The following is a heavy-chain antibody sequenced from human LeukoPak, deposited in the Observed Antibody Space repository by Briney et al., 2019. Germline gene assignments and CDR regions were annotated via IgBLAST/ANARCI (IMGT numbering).Heavy chain of an antibody. Sequence: VASVKVSCKASGGTFSSYTINWVRQAPGQGLEWMGRIIPILGIANYAQKFQGKVTITADKSTSTAYMKLSSLRSEDTAVYYCARDLRESYYFDYWGQGTLVTVSS. J-gene: IGHJ4*02. CDR2: IIPILGIA. D-gene: IGHD2/OR15-2a*01. V-gene: IGHV1-69*04. CDR1: GGTFSSYT. CDR3: ARDLRESYYFDY.